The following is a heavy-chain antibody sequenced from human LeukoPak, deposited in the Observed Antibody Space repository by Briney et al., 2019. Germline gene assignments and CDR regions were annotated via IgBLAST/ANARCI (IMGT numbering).Heavy chain of an antibody. CDR2: INPSGGST. Sequence: ASVKVSCKASGYTFTSYYMRWVRQAPGQGLEWMGIINPSGGSTSYAQKFQGRVTMTRDTSTSTVYMELSSLRSEDTAVYYCARPHPDGSASYYFDYWGQGTLVTVSS. CDR1: GYTFTSYY. V-gene: IGHV1-46*01. D-gene: IGHD3-22*01. J-gene: IGHJ4*02. CDR3: ARPHPDGSASYYFDY.